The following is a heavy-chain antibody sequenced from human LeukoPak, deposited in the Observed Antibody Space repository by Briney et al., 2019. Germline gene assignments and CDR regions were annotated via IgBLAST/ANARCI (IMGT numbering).Heavy chain of an antibody. D-gene: IGHD4-17*01. V-gene: IGHV3-66*02. CDR3: ARDGDSRGLDAFDI. Sequence: GGSLRLSCAASGFTVSSNYMSWVRQAPGKGLEWVSVIYSGGSTYYADSVKGRFTISRDNSKNTLYPQMNSLRAEDTAVYYCARDGDSRGLDAFDIWGQGTMVTVSS. CDR2: IYSGGST. J-gene: IGHJ3*02. CDR1: GFTVSSNY.